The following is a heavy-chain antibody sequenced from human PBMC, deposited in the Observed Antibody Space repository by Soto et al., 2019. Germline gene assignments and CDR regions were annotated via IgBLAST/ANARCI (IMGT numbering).Heavy chain of an antibody. CDR1: GGSIRSYY. CDR3: ASSAGHPGDFGYYNGMDV. Sequence: SETLSLTCTVSGGSIRSYYWSWIRQPAGKGLEWIGRIYTSGSSNYNPSLKSRVTMSVDTSKNQFSLKLSSVTAADTAVYYCASSAGHPGDFGYYNGMDVWGQGTTVTVSS. D-gene: IGHD3-10*01. V-gene: IGHV4-4*07. CDR2: IYTSGSS. J-gene: IGHJ6*02.